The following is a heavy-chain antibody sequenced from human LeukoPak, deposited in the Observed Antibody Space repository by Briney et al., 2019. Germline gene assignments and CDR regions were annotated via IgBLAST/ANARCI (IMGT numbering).Heavy chain of an antibody. CDR3: ARDADYYYDSSGYPARWYFDL. V-gene: IGHV4-61*01. CDR2: IYYSGST. D-gene: IGHD3-22*01. CDR1: GGSISSSSYY. Sequence: SETLSLTCTVSGGSISSSSYYWGWIRQPPGKGLEWIGYIYYSGSTNYNPSLKSRVTISVDTSKNQFSLKLSSVTAADTAVYYCARDADYYYDSSGYPARWYFDLWGRGTLVTVSS. J-gene: IGHJ2*01.